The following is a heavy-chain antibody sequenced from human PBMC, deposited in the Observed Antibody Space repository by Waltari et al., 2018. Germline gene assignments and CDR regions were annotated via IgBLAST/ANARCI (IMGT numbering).Heavy chain of an antibody. J-gene: IGHJ4*02. CDR1: ADSMSARYW. CDR2: IHYSGRS. CDR3: ARDRGRGLFLDS. V-gene: IGHV4-4*02. Sequence: QVQLQESGPGLVKPSGTLSVPCTVPADSMSARYWWSWVRQPPGKGLEWIGQIHYSGRSNYNPSLESRVTVSIDTSSNQFSLKVTSATAADTAVYYCARDRGRGLFLDSWGQGTLVTVSP. D-gene: IGHD2-15*01.